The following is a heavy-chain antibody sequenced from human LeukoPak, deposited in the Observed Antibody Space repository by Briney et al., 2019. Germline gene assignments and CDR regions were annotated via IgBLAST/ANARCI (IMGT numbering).Heavy chain of an antibody. CDR1: GGSISSSSYY. Sequence: PSETLSLTCTVSGGSISSSSYYWGWIRQPPGKGLEWIVSIYYSGSTYYNPSLKSRVTISVDTSMNQFSLKLSSVTAADTAVYYCARERITMIVVGLFDYWGQGTLVTVSS. D-gene: IGHD3-22*01. V-gene: IGHV4-39*07. CDR3: ARERITMIVVGLFDY. CDR2: IYYSGST. J-gene: IGHJ4*02.